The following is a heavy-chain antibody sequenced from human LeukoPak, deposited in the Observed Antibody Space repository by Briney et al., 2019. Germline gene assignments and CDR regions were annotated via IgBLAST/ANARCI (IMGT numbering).Heavy chain of an antibody. CDR3: TREATANSGGYYFDY. V-gene: IGHV4-39*07. CDR2: IYYSGST. CDR1: GGSISSSSYY. J-gene: IGHJ4*02. D-gene: IGHD6-25*01. Sequence: SETLSLTCTVSGGSISSSSYYWGWIRQPPGKGLEWIGSIYYSGSTYYNPSLKSRVTISVDTSKNQFSLRLNFVTAADTAVYYCTREATANSGGYYFDYWGQGTLVTVSS.